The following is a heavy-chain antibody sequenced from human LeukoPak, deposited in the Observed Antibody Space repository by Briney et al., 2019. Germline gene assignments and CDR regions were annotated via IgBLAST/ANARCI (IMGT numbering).Heavy chain of an antibody. V-gene: IGHV3-64*04. CDR2: INDDWGTT. Sequence: PGGSLRLSCSASGFSFRSYAMHWVRQAPGKGLEFVSGINDDWGTTDYADSVKGRFTISRDNSKNTLYLQMNSLRDEDTAVYYCARDGYTHFDYWGQGTLVTVSS. D-gene: IGHD1-1*01. CDR1: GFSFRSYA. CDR3: ARDGYTHFDY. J-gene: IGHJ4*02.